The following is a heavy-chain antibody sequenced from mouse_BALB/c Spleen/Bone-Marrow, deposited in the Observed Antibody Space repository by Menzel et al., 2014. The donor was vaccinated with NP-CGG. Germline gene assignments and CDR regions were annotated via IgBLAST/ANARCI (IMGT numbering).Heavy chain of an antibody. CDR2: IYPYNGGT. J-gene: IGHJ2*01. V-gene: IGHV1S29*02. Sequence: EVQVVESGPELVKPGASVKISCKASGYTSTDYNMHWVKQSHGKSLEWIGYIYPYNGGTGYNQKFKSKATLTVDNSSSTAYMELRSLTSEDSAVYYCARLGRDYWGQGTTLTASS. D-gene: IGHD4-1*01. CDR1: GYTSTDYN. CDR3: ARLGRDY.